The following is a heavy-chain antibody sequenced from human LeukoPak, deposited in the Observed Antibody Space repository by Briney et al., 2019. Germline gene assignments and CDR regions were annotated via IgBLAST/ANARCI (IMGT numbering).Heavy chain of an antibody. V-gene: IGHV3-74*01. Sequence: GGSLRLSCAASGFTFSSYWMHWVRQAPGKGLVWVSRINSDGSSTSYADSVMGRLTISRDNAKNTLYLQMNSLRVEDTAVYYCGGRGPGSIDLWGQGTLVTVSS. D-gene: IGHD1-14*01. CDR1: GFTFSSYW. J-gene: IGHJ4*02. CDR2: INSDGSST. CDR3: GGRGPGSIDL.